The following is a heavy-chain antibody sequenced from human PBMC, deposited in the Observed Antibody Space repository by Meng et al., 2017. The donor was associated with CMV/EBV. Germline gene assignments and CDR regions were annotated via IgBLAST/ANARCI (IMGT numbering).Heavy chain of an antibody. Sequence: GESLKISCAASGFTFSSYGMHWVRQAPGKGLEWVAFIRYDGSNKCYADSVKGRFTISRDNSKNTLYLQMNSLRAEDTAVYYCAKRSRPDYWGQGTLVTVSS. J-gene: IGHJ4*02. CDR3: AKRSRPDY. V-gene: IGHV3-30*02. CDR2: IRYDGSNK. CDR1: GFTFSSYG.